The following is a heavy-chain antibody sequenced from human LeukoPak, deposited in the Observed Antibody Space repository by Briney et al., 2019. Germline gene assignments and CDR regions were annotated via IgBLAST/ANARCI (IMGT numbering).Heavy chain of an antibody. CDR3: ARDDRYYDSSGLDDAFDI. CDR2: IIANGVST. D-gene: IGHD3-22*01. Sequence: GGTLRLSCAASGFTFYMHGMSWVRQVPGKGLEWVSTIIANGVSTYYADSVKGRFTISRDNSKNTTFLQMNSLRAEDTAVYYCARDDRYYDSSGLDDAFDIWGQGTMVTVSS. V-gene: IGHV3-23*01. CDR1: GFTFYMHG. J-gene: IGHJ3*02.